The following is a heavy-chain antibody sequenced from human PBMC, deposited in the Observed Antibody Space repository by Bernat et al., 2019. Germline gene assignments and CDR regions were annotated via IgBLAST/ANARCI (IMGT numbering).Heavy chain of an antibody. CDR2: IIPIFGTT. Sequence: QVQLVQSGAEVKKPGSSVKVSCKASGGTFSSYSISWVRQAPGRGLEWMGGIIPIFGTTNYAQRFQGRVTITADKSTSTAYMELSSLRSEDTAVYYCARPILVRGVIWGNWFDPWGQGTLVTVSS. V-gene: IGHV1-69*06. CDR3: ARPILVRGVIWGNWFDP. CDR1: GGTFSSYS. D-gene: IGHD3-10*01. J-gene: IGHJ5*02.